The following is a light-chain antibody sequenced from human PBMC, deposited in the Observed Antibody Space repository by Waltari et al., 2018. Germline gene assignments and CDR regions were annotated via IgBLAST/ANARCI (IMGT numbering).Light chain of an antibody. V-gene: IGLV8-61*01. CDR2: NTN. Sequence: QTVVTQEPSFSVSPGGTVTLTCGLSSGSVSTDYYPSWYQQTAGQAPRTVIYNTNIRSYGVPDRFSGSILGDKAALTIAGAQATDESDYYCVLYLGRGISMFGGGTKLTVL. J-gene: IGLJ3*02. CDR1: SGSVSTDYY. CDR3: VLYLGRGISM.